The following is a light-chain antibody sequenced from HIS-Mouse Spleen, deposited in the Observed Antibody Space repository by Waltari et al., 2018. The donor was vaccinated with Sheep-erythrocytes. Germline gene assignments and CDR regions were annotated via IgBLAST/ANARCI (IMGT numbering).Light chain of an antibody. CDR2: QDS. Sequence: SYELTQPPSVSVSPGQTASITCSGDTLGDKYACWYQQKPGQSPVLVIYQDSKRPSGIPGRFPGSNSGNPATLTISGTQAMDEADYYCQAWDSSTAWNVVFGGGTKLTVL. CDR3: QAWDSSTAWNVV. J-gene: IGLJ2*01. V-gene: IGLV3-1*01. CDR1: TLGDKY.